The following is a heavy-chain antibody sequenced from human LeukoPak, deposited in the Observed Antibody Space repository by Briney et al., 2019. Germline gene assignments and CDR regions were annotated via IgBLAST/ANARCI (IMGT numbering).Heavy chain of an antibody. CDR3: AKDTLYGDYVDY. Sequence: GGSLRLSCAASGFTFSSYAMSWVRQAPGKGLEWVSAISGSGGSTYYADSVKGRFTISRDNSKNTLYLQMSSLRAEDTAVYYCAKDTLYGDYVDYWGQGTLVTVSS. D-gene: IGHD4-17*01. CDR2: ISGSGGST. V-gene: IGHV3-23*01. CDR1: GFTFSSYA. J-gene: IGHJ4*02.